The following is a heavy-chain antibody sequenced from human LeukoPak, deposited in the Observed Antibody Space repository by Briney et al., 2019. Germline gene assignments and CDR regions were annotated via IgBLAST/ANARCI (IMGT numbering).Heavy chain of an antibody. CDR1: GGSISSYY. V-gene: IGHV4-4*07. Sequence: SETLSLTCTVSGGSISSYYWSWIRQPAGQGLEWIGRIYTSGSTNYNPSLKRRVTMSVDTSKNQFSLKLSSVTAADTAVYYCARDPWVDGSGWGWAFDIWGQGTMVTVSS. CDR2: IYTSGST. CDR3: ARDPWVDGSGWGWAFDI. D-gene: IGHD6-19*01. J-gene: IGHJ3*02.